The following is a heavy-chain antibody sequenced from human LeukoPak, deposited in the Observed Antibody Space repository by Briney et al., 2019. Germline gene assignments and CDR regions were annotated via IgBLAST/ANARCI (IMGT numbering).Heavy chain of an antibody. CDR2: IYTSGTT. Sequence: PSQTLSLTCTDPGGSISSGSYYWSWIRQPAGKGLEWIGRIYTSGTTNYNPSLKSRVTISVDTSKNQFPLKLSSVTAADTAVYYCERGEFRTDAFDIWGQGTMVTVSS. D-gene: IGHD3-10*01. CDR3: ERGEFRTDAFDI. V-gene: IGHV4-61*02. J-gene: IGHJ3*02. CDR1: GGSISSGSYY.